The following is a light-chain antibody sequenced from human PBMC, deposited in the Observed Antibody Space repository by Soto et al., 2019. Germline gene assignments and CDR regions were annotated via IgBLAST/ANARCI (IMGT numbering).Light chain of an antibody. J-gene: IGKJ4*01. CDR2: DAS. CDR3: QQRRDWPLT. Sequence: EIVLTQSPATLSLSPGERVTLSCRASQSLNSYLAWFQQKPGQAPRLLIFDASNRATGIPARFSGSGSGTDFTLTISSLEPEDFAVYYCQQRRDWPLTFGGGTKVEIK. V-gene: IGKV3-11*01. CDR1: QSLNSY.